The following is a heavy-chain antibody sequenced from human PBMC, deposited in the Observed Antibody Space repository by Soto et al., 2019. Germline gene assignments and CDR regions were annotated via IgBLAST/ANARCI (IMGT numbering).Heavy chain of an antibody. CDR1: GYTFTSYG. D-gene: IGHD3-3*01. V-gene: IGHV1-18*04. J-gene: IGHJ5*02. CDR3: ARGGYYDFWSGYYGLRRDNWFDP. Sequence: ASVKVSCKASGYTFTSYGISWVRQAPGQGLEWMGWISAFNGNTNYAQKLQGRVTMTTDTSTSTAYMELRSLRSDDTAVYYCARGGYYDFWSGYYGLRRDNWFDPWGQGTLVTVSS. CDR2: ISAFNGNT.